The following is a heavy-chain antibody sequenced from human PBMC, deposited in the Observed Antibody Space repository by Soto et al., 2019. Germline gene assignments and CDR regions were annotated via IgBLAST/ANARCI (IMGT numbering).Heavy chain of an antibody. CDR2: ISGSGGST. J-gene: IGHJ4*02. CDR3: AKGRTSPAPSGSPIWVFDY. Sequence: PGGSLRLSCAASGFTFSSYALSWVRQAPGKGLEWVSAISGSGGSTYYADSVKGRFTISRDNSKNTLYLQMNSLRAEDTAVYYCAKGRTSPAPSGSPIWVFDYWGQGTLVTVSS. CDR1: GFTFSSYA. D-gene: IGHD3-10*01. V-gene: IGHV3-23*01.